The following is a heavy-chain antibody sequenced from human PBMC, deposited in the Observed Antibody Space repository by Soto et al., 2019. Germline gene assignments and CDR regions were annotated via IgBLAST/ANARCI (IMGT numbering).Heavy chain of an antibody. Sequence: QVQLQESGPGLVKPSQTLSLTCTVSGGSICSGGYYWSWIRQHPGKGLEYIGYIYYSGSTYYNPSLKSRVAISVDTSKNQFSLKLTSVTAADTAVYYCAAEVGFGPLFDYWGQGTLVTVSS. V-gene: IGHV4-31*03. CDR3: AAEVGFGPLFDY. CDR2: IYYSGST. D-gene: IGHD3-3*01. J-gene: IGHJ4*02. CDR1: GGSICSGGYY.